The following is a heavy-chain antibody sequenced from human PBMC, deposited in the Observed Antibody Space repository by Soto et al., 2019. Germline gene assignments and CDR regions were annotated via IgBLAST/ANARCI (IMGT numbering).Heavy chain of an antibody. CDR1: GGSISSYY. J-gene: IGHJ4*02. Sequence: PSETLSLTCTVSGGSISSYYWSWIRQPPGKGLEWIGYIYYSGSTNYNPSLKSRVTISVDTSKNQFSLKLSSVTAADTAVYYCAGGWHYYFDYWGQGTLVTVPQ. CDR2: IYYSGST. V-gene: IGHV4-59*01. CDR3: AGGWHYYFDY. D-gene: IGHD6-19*01.